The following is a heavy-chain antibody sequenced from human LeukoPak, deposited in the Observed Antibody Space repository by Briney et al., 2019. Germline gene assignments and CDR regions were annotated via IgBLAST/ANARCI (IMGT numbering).Heavy chain of an antibody. V-gene: IGHV1-24*01. CDR1: GYTLTELS. CDR2: PVPEDGET. D-gene: IGHD3-22*01. J-gene: IGHJ4*02. Sequence: GASVKVSCKVSGYTLTELSMHWVRQAPGKGLEWMGGPVPEDGETIYAQKFQGRVTMTRDMSTSTVYMELSSLRSEDTAVYYCARPNYYDSSGYYYWGQGTLVTVSS. CDR3: ARPNYYDSSGYYY.